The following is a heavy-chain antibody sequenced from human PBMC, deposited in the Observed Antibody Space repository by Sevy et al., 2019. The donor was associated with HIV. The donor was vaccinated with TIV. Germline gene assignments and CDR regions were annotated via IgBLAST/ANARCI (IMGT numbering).Heavy chain of an antibody. D-gene: IGHD3-16*02. CDR1: GYTFTSYG. V-gene: IGHV1-18*01. CDR2: ISAYNGNT. CDR3: ASGCEEYVWGSYRYTGYFDY. J-gene: IGHJ4*02. Sequence: ASVKVSCKASGYTFTSYGISWVRQAPGQGLEWMGWISAYNGNTNYAQRLQGRVTMTTDTSTSTAYMELRSLRSDDTAVYYCASGCEEYVWGSYRYTGYFDYWGQGTLVTVSS.